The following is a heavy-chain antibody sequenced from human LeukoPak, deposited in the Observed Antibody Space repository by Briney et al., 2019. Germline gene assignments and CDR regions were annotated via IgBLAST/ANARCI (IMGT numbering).Heavy chain of an antibody. CDR1: GYTFTSYG. V-gene: IGHV1-18*01. J-gene: IGHJ4*02. D-gene: IGHD3-22*01. CDR2: ISAYNGNT. Sequence: GASVKASCKASGYTFTSYGISWVRQAPGQGLEWMGWISAYNGNTNYAQKLQGRVTMTTDTSTSTAYMELRSLRSDDTAVYYCARVYYYDSSGYFDYWGQGTLVTVSS. CDR3: ARVYYYDSSGYFDY.